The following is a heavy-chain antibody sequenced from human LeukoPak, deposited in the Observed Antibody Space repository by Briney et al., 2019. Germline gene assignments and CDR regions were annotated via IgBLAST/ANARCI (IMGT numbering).Heavy chain of an antibody. D-gene: IGHD2-2*01. J-gene: IGHJ4*02. CDR2: IEGSGGTT. Sequence: GGSLRLSCAASGFTFTRNAMAWVRPAPGQGLDWVSAIEGSGGTTFYADSVKPRVTISRDQYTNTVYMQMNSLRAYDTDVYYCAKAHCSSTSCSRADNWGQGTLVTVSS. CDR3: AKAHCSSTSCSRADN. CDR1: GFTFTRNA. V-gene: IGHV3-23*01.